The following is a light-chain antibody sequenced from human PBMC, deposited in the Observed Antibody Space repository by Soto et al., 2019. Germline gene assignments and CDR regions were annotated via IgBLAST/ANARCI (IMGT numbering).Light chain of an antibody. CDR1: QDISNY. J-gene: IGKJ4*01. CDR2: DAS. Sequence: DIQMTQSPSSLSASVGDRVTITCQASQDISNYLNCYQQKPGKAPKLLIYDASNLETGVSSRFSGSGAGTDFTFTISSLKPEDIETYYCQQYDNLPFGGGTKVEIK. V-gene: IGKV1-33*01. CDR3: QQYDNLP.